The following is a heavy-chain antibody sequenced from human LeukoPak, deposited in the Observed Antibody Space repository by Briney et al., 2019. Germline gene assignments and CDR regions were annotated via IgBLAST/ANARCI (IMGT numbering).Heavy chain of an antibody. CDR3: AKHRENFGDSCLDDY. V-gene: IGHV3-23*01. CDR2: ISGRGDTT. J-gene: IGHJ4*02. Sequence: GGSLRLSCAASGFSFSSYAMSWVRHAPGKGLEWVSVISGRGDTTNYADSAKGRFTISRDNPKNTLYLHLNSLRVEDTAVYFCAKHRENFGDSCLDDYWGQGTLVTVSS. CDR1: GFSFSSYA. D-gene: IGHD4-17*01.